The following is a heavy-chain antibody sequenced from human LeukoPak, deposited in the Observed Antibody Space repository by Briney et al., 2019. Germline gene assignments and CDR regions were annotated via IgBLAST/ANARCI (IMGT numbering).Heavy chain of an antibody. CDR3: ARRYRRGGSCYSDRGAFDI. CDR2: IIPIFGTA. CDR1: GGSFSNYT. Sequence: ASVKVSCKASGGSFSNYTISWVRQAPGQGLEWMGGIIPIFGTADYAQKFQGRVTITADKSTSTAYMELSSLRSEDTAVYYCARRYRRGGSCYSDRGAFDIWGQGTMVTVSS. J-gene: IGHJ3*02. D-gene: IGHD2-15*01. V-gene: IGHV1-69*06.